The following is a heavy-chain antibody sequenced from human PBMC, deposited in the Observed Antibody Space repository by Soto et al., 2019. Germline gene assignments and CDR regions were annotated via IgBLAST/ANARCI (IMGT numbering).Heavy chain of an antibody. J-gene: IGHJ3*02. D-gene: IGHD3-10*01. V-gene: IGHV4-4*02. CDR1: NASISSRKW. CDR2: IYHSGSI. CDR3: ASKFGELLADAFDI. Sequence: SETLSLTCTVSNASISSRKWWTWVRQTPGKGLEWIGEIYHSGSINHSPSLKSRVTMSVDKSNNQFSLKMTSVTAADTAVYYCASKFGELLADAFDIWGQGTVVTVSS.